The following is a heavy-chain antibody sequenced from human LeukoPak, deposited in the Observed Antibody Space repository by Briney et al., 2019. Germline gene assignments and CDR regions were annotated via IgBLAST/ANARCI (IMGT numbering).Heavy chain of an antibody. J-gene: IGHJ4*02. CDR2: IKQDGTEK. V-gene: IGHV3-7*05. CDR1: GFTFSNFW. D-gene: IGHD6-6*01. CDR3: ARDWACTWGAARHLDS. Sequence: GGSLRLSCAASGFTFSNFWMTWVRQAPGKGLEWVANIKQDGTEKNHVDSVKGRFTISRDNAKNSLYLQMNSLRAEDTAVYYCARDWACTWGAARHLDSWGQGTLVTVSS.